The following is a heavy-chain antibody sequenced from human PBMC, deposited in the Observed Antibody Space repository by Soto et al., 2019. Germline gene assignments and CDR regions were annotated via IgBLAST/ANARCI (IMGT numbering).Heavy chain of an antibody. CDR3: RRVARVGGDNYSYYYYGMDG. CDR2: LYPGDSDT. J-gene: IGHJ6*02. V-gene: IGHV5-51*01. Sequence: GASLKISCKGSGYSFTSYWIGWVRQMPGKGLEWMGILYPGDSDTRYSPSFQGQVTNSPDKSISTAYLQWSSLKASDTAMSYCRRVARVGGDNYSYYYYGMDGRGQGT. D-gene: IGHD5-12*01. CDR1: GYSFTSYW.